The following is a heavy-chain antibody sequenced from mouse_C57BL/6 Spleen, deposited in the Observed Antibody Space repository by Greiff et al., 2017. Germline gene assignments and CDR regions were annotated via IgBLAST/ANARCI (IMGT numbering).Heavy chain of an antibody. D-gene: IGHD2-5*01. J-gene: IGHJ3*01. Sequence: QVQLKQPGAELVKPGASVTMSCKASGYTFTSYWITWVKQRPGQGLEWIGDIYPGSGSTNYNEKFKSKATLTVDTSSSTAYMQLSSLTSEDSAVYYCARYYYSNPWFAYWGQGTLVTVSA. CDR3: ARYYYSNPWFAY. CDR2: IYPGSGST. CDR1: GYTFTSYW. V-gene: IGHV1-55*01.